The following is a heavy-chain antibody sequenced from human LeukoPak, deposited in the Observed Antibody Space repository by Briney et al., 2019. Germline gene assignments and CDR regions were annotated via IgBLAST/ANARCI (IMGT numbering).Heavy chain of an antibody. CDR2: ISSSSSYI. CDR3: AREGATAGSGYYFDY. J-gene: IGHJ4*02. CDR1: GFTFSSYS. V-gene: IGHV3-21*01. D-gene: IGHD6-13*01. Sequence: GGSLRLSCAASGFTFSSYSMNWVRQAPGKGLEWVSSISSSSSYIYYADSVKGRFTISRDNAKNSLYLQMNSLRAEDTAVYYCAREGATAGSGYYFDYWGQGSLVTVSS.